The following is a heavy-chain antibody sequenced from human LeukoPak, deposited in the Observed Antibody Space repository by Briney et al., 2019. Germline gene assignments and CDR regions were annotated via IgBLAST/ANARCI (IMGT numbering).Heavy chain of an antibody. V-gene: IGHV1-69*13. CDR3: ARDGIAAAGTDYYYYGMDV. CDR2: IIPIFGTA. Sequence: RRASVKVSCKASGGTFSSYAISWVRQAPGQGLEWMGGIIPIFGTANYAQTFQGRVTITADESTSTAYMELSSLRSEDTAVYYCARDGIAAAGTDYYYYGMDVWGKGTTVTVSS. J-gene: IGHJ6*04. CDR1: GGTFSSYA. D-gene: IGHD6-13*01.